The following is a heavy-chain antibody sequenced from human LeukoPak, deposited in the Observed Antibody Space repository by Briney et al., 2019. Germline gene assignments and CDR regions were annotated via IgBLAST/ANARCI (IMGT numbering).Heavy chain of an antibody. J-gene: IGHJ1*01. CDR3: ARAGPRGGAVAGTGYFQH. D-gene: IGHD6-19*01. CDR2: ISPNSGGT. Sequence: ASVKVSCKASGYTFTDYYMHWVRQAPGQGLEWMGWISPNSGGTNYAQKFQGRVTMTRDTSISTAYMDLSSLRSDDTAVYYCARAGPRGGAVAGTGYFQHWGQGTLVTLSP. CDR1: GYTFTDYY. V-gene: IGHV1-2*02.